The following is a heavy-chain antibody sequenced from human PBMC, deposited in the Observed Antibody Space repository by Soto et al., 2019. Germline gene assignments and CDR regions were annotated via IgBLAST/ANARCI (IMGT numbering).Heavy chain of an antibody. V-gene: IGHV3-23*01. CDR1: GFAFSSFA. CDR3: AQDKGVRGATYLRY. CDR2: ISDSGATT. Sequence: EVQLLESGGGLVQPGGSLRLSCAASGFAFSSFALNWVRQAPGKGLDWVSVISDSGATTYYSDSVKVRFTISRDNSKKMLYLEMNSLRANATAIYYCAQDKGVRGATYLRYWGPGTLVTVSS. J-gene: IGHJ4*02. D-gene: IGHD3-10*01.